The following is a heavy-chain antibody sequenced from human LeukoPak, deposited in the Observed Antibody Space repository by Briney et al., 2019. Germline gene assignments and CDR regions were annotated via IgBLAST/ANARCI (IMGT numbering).Heavy chain of an antibody. CDR2: IYYSGST. V-gene: IGHV4-59*02. CDR1: GGSVSSYY. J-gene: IGHJ4*02. CDR3: ARVRRSGSYPSYFDY. Sequence: SETLSLTCTVSGGSVSSYYWSWIRQPPEKGLEEMGYIYYSGSTSYNPSLKSRVSISVDTSNNQFSLKLTSVTAADTAVYYCARVRRSGSYPSYFDYWGQGTLVTVSS. D-gene: IGHD3-22*01.